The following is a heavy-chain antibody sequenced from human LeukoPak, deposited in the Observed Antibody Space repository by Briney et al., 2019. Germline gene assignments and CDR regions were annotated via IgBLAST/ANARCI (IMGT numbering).Heavy chain of an antibody. CDR2: IYYSGST. Sequence: SETLSLTCAVSGGSISSYYWGWIRQPPGKGLEWIGSIYYSGSTYYNPSLKSRVTISVDTSKNQFSLKLSSVTAADTAVCYCARDPEGIAAAGGDYWGQGTLVTVSS. CDR1: GGSISSYY. D-gene: IGHD6-13*01. V-gene: IGHV4-39*07. CDR3: ARDPEGIAAAGGDY. J-gene: IGHJ4*02.